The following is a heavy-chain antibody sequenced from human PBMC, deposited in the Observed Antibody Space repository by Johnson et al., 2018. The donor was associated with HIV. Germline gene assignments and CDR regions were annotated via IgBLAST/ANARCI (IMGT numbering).Heavy chain of an antibody. D-gene: IGHD2/OR15-2a*01. V-gene: IGHV3-66*01. J-gene: IGHJ3*02. Sequence: VQLVESGGGLVQSGGSLRLSCAASGFTFSSYWMHWVRQAPGKGLVWVSVLFSGDTTYYADSVNGRFTISRDNSKNTLYLQMNSLRAEDTAVYYCAKGIARRTNDAFDIWGQGTMVTVSS. CDR2: LFSGDTT. CDR3: AKGIARRTNDAFDI. CDR1: GFTFSSYW.